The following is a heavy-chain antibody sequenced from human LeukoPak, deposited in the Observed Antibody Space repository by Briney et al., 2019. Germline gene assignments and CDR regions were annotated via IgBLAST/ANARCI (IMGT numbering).Heavy chain of an antibody. CDR3: ARAGKNYFDSSGYLSNPFDY. CDR1: GGTFSSYA. Sequence: GASVKVSCKASGGTFSSYAISWVRQAPGQGLEWMGGIIPIFGIANYAQKFQGRVTITADKSTSTAYMELSSLRSEDTAVYYCARAGKNYFDSSGYLSNPFDYWGQGTLVTVSS. J-gene: IGHJ4*02. V-gene: IGHV1-69*10. CDR2: IIPIFGIA. D-gene: IGHD3-22*01.